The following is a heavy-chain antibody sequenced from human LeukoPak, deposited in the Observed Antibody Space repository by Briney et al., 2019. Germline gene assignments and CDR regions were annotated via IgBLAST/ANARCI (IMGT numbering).Heavy chain of an antibody. CDR2: ISSSSSYI. J-gene: IGHJ4*02. Sequence: GGSLRLSCAASGFTFSSYSMNWVRQAPGKGLEWVSSISSSSSYIYYADSVKGRFTISRDNAKNSLYLQMNSLRAEDTAVYYCARVGFKAGSGYSYGPIDYWGQETLVTVSS. V-gene: IGHV3-21*01. D-gene: IGHD5-18*01. CDR1: GFTFSSYS. CDR3: ARVGFKAGSGYSYGPIDY.